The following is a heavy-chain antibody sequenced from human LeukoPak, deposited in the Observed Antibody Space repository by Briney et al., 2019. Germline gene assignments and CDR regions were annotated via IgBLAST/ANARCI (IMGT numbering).Heavy chain of an antibody. D-gene: IGHD3-22*01. CDR3: AKDLSQYYYDSSGDYFDY. CDR1: ELTSDNCG. V-gene: IGHV3-30*18. J-gene: IGHJ4*02. CDR2: ISLAASLQ. Sequence: PVGSLRHSCTASELTSDNCGSYCVPPAPGKALYPPPVISLAASLQYYEDSPNGRFPISRDTSKITLYLQMNSLRAEDTAVYYCAKDLSQYYYDSSGDYFDYCGPGTLVTVSS.